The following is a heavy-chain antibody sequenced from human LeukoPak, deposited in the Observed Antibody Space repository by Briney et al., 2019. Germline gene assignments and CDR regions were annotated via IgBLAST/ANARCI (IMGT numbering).Heavy chain of an antibody. Sequence: PGGSLRLSCAASGFTVSSSYMSWVRQAPGKGLEWVSVIYSGGSTYYADSVKGRFTISRDNSKNTLYLQMNSLRAEDTAVYYCARDRMLQARYYYYGMDVWGQGTTVTVSS. D-gene: IGHD3-10*02. V-gene: IGHV3-53*01. J-gene: IGHJ6*02. CDR2: IYSGGST. CDR1: GFTVSSSY. CDR3: ARDRMLQARYYYYGMDV.